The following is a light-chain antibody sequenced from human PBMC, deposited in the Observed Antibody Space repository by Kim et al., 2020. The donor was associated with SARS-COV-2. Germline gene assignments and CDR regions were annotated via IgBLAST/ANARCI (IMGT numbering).Light chain of an antibody. CDR2: RNT. CDR3: ATWDDSLSGQV. CDR1: RSNIVSNY. Sequence: GQSVTMSCSGSRSNIVSNYVDWYQQLPGTAPKLLIYRNTQRPSGVPDRFSGSKSGTSASLAISGLRSEDEADYYCATWDDSLSGQVFGGGTKLTVL. V-gene: IGLV1-47*01. J-gene: IGLJ3*02.